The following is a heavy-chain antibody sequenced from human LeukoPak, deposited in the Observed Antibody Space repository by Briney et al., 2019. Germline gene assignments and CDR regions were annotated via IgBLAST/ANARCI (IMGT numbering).Heavy chain of an antibody. D-gene: IGHD3-10*01. CDR2: ISSNGDYT. V-gene: IGHV3-64D*06. J-gene: IGHJ4*02. CDR3: VKVGYYGSGSYFFDY. CDR1: GFTFADAA. Sequence: VGSLRLSRSASGFTFADAAMHWVPEAPGTGLEYVSAISSNGDYTYYADSVKGRFTISRDNSKNTLYLQMISLGAEDTAVYYCVKVGYYGSGSYFFDYWGQGTLVTVSS.